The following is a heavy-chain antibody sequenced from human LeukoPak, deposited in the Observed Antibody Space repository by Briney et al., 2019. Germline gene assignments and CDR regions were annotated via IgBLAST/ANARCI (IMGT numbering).Heavy chain of an antibody. CDR3: ATGERWFDR. CDR1: GYTLTELS. Sequence: ASVKVSCKVSGYTLTELSMHWVRQAPGKGRAWMGGVDPEDGEKIYAQKSQGRVTMTGDTSTDKGYMELSGLRSEDTVVYYCATGERWFDRWGQGTLVTVSS. V-gene: IGHV1-24*01. J-gene: IGHJ5*02. CDR2: VDPEDGEK. D-gene: IGHD1-1*01.